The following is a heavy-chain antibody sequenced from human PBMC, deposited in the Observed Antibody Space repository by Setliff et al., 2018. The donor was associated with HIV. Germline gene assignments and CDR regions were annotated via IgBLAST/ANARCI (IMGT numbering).Heavy chain of an antibody. CDR3: ATYGDHLDY. CDR2: IYYSGST. Sequence: SETLSLTCTVSGGSISSSSYYWGWIRQPPGKGLEWIGSIYYSGSTYYNPSLKSRVTISVDTSKNQFPLKLSSVTAADTAVYYCATYGDHLDYWGKGTPVTVSS. CDR1: GGSISSSSYY. J-gene: IGHJ4*02. D-gene: IGHD4-17*01. V-gene: IGHV4-39*01.